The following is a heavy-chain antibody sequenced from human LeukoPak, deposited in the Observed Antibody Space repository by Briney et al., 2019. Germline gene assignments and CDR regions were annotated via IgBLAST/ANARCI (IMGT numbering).Heavy chain of an antibody. Sequence: SQTLSLTCTLSGGPITSDIFYWNWIRQHPGNGLEWIGYIYYSQSTYYNPSLKSRVTISVDTPKNQFSQKLSPVTAADTVVYYCARSGVMIVAPRGYFDYWGQGTLVTVSS. J-gene: IGHJ4*02. CDR2: IYYSQST. D-gene: IGHD3-22*01. V-gene: IGHV4-31*03. CDR3: ARSGVMIVAPRGYFDY. CDR1: GGPITSDIFY.